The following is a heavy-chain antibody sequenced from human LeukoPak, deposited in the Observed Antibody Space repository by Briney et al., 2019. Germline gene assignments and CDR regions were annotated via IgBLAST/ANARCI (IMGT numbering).Heavy chain of an antibody. CDR2: INSEGSST. D-gene: IGHD6-13*01. CDR3: ARDSNSDSSSWYGTNWFDP. J-gene: IGHJ5*02. V-gene: IGHV3-74*01. CDR1: GFTFSSYW. Sequence: GGSLRLSCAASGFTFSSYWMHWVRQAPGKGLVWVSRINSEGSSTSYADSVKGRFTISRDNAKNTLYLQMTSLRAEDTAVYYCARDSNSDSSSWYGTNWFDPWGQGTLVTVPS.